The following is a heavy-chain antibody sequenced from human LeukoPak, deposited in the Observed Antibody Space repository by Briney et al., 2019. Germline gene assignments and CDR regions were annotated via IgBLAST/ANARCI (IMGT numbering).Heavy chain of an antibody. Sequence: PSETLSLTCSVSGDSISSHYWSWIRQPPGKGLEWIGYIYYSGSTSYNPSLKSRVTISVDTSKNQFSLKLSSVTAADTAVYYCAREGARWEPSFSAFDIWGQGTMVTVSS. CDR3: AREGARWEPSFSAFDI. J-gene: IGHJ3*02. CDR1: GDSISSHY. CDR2: IYYSGST. D-gene: IGHD1-26*01. V-gene: IGHV4-59*11.